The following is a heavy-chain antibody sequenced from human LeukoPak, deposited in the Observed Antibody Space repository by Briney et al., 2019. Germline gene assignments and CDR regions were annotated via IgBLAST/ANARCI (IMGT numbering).Heavy chain of an antibody. D-gene: IGHD6-19*01. CDR1: GFTFSDYY. Sequence: PAGSLRLSCAASGFTFSDYYMSWVRQAPGKGLEWVSTLSGSGITTYYADSVKGRFTISRDNSKNTLYLQMNSLRAEDTAVYYCAKGIYSSGWSYFDYWGHGTLVTVSS. CDR2: LSGSGITT. V-gene: IGHV3-23*01. CDR3: AKGIYSSGWSYFDY. J-gene: IGHJ4*01.